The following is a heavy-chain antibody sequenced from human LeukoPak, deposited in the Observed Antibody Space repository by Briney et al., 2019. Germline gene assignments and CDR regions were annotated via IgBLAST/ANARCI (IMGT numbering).Heavy chain of an antibody. Sequence: SETLSLTCTVSGGSLSSSNWWSWVRQPPGKGLEWIGEIYHSGSTNYNPSLKSRVTISVDKSKNQFSLKLSSVTAADTAVYYCARVLAAAGTQPHYYYGMDVWGQGTTVTVSS. V-gene: IGHV4-4*02. CDR3: ARVLAAAGTQPHYYYGMDV. D-gene: IGHD6-13*01. J-gene: IGHJ6*02. CDR1: GGSLSSSNW. CDR2: IYHSGST.